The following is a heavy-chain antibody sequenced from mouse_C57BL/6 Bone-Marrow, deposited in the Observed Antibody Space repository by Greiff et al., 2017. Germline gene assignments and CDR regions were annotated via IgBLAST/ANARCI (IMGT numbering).Heavy chain of an antibody. V-gene: IGHV5-4*01. J-gene: IGHJ2*01. D-gene: IGHD3-1*01. CDR3: ARVGYRDYFDY. CDR2: ISDGGSYT. Sequence: VQLKESGGDLVKPGGSLKLSCAASGFAFSSYAMSWVRQTPEKRLEWVATISDGGSYTYYPHNVKGRFTISRDNAKNNLYLQMSHLKSEDTAMYYCARVGYRDYFDYWGQGTTLTVSS. CDR1: GFAFSSYA.